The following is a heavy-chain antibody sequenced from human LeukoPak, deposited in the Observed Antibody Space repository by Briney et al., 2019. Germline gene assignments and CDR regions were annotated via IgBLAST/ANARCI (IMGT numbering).Heavy chain of an antibody. D-gene: IGHD2-15*01. Sequence: PSETLSLTCAVYGGSLSGYYWSWIRQPPGKGLEWIGEINHSGSTNYNPSLKSRVTISVDTSKNQFSLKLSSVTAADTAVYYCARGGIVVVVAATSFDIWGQGTMVTVSS. CDR2: INHSGST. CDR3: ARGGIVVVVAATSFDI. CDR1: GGSLSGYY. J-gene: IGHJ3*02. V-gene: IGHV4-34*01.